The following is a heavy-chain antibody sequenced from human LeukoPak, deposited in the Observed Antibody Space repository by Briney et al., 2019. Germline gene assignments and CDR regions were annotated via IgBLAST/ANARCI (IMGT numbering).Heavy chain of an antibody. Sequence: SVKVSCKASGGTFSSYAISWVRQAPGQGLEWMGGIISIFGTANYAQKFQGRVTITADESTSTAYMELSSLRSEDTAVYYCAREGVQLWLRSFHDAFDIWGQGTMVTVSS. J-gene: IGHJ3*02. V-gene: IGHV1-69*01. CDR1: GGTFSSYA. D-gene: IGHD5-18*01. CDR3: AREGVQLWLRSFHDAFDI. CDR2: IISIFGTA.